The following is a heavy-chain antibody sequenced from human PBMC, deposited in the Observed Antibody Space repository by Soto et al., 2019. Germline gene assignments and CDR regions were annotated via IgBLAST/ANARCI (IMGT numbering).Heavy chain of an antibody. CDR1: GFTFSSYA. Sequence: EVQLLESGGGLVQPGGSLRLSFAASGFTFSSYAMSWVRQAPGKGLEWVSTITSDGGNTYYVDSVKGRFTISRDNSKNTLYLQMNSLRAEDTAVYYCAKGRGGNNRYSFDYWGQGTLVTVSS. CDR3: AKGRGGNNRYSFDY. D-gene: IGHD3-10*01. V-gene: IGHV3-23*01. J-gene: IGHJ4*02. CDR2: ITSDGGNT.